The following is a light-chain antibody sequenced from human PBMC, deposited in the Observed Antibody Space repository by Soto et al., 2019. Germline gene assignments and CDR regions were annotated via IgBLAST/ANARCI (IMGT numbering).Light chain of an antibody. CDR1: QSIFYTSNNKDY. Sequence: DIVMTQSPDSLAVSLGERATINCKSSQSIFYTSNNKDYLAWYQQRPGQSPKLLIYWASTRESGVPDRFSGSGSGTDFTLTISSLQAEDVAVYYCQQYYRTPLTFGGGTKVAIK. CDR2: WAS. J-gene: IGKJ4*01. CDR3: QQYYRTPLT. V-gene: IGKV4-1*01.